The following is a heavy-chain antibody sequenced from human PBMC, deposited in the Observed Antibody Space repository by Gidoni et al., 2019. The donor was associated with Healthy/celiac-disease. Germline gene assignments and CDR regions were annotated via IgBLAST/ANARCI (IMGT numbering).Heavy chain of an antibody. Sequence: QLQLQESGPGLVKPSETLSLTCPVSGGSISSSSYYWGWLRQPPGKGLEWIGSIYYSGSTYYNPSLKSRVTISVDTSKNQFSLKLSSVTAADTAVYYCARQGALYCSSTSCYPVRRYNWFDPWGQGTLVTVSS. D-gene: IGHD2-2*01. J-gene: IGHJ5*02. CDR3: ARQGALYCSSTSCYPVRRYNWFDP. CDR1: GGSISSSSYY. CDR2: IYYSGST. V-gene: IGHV4-39*01.